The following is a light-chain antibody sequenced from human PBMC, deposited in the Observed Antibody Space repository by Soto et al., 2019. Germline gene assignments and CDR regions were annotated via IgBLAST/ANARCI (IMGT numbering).Light chain of an antibody. V-gene: IGKV1-27*01. CDR2: AAS. J-gene: IGKJ4*01. Sequence: DIQMTQSPSSLPASVGDRVTITCRASQGITYYLAWYQQKPGKVPKLLIYAASTLQSGVPSRFSGGGSGADFTLTSSSLQPEDVSTYYCQNYNSAPLTFGGGTKVEIK. CDR1: QGITYY. CDR3: QNYNSAPLT.